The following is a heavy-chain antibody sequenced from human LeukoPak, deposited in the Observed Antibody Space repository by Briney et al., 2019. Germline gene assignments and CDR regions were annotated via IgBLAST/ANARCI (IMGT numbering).Heavy chain of an antibody. V-gene: IGHV4-34*01. CDR3: ARGLLLQLVRFYYYGMDV. CDR2: INHSGST. CDR1: GGSFSGYY. J-gene: IGHJ6*02. Sequence: SETLSLTCAVYGGSFSGYYWSWIRQPPGKGLEWIGEINHSGSTNYNPSLKSLFTISVETSKNQFSLKLSSVTAADTAVYYRARGLLLQLVRFYYYGMDVWGQGTTVTVSS. D-gene: IGHD6-13*01.